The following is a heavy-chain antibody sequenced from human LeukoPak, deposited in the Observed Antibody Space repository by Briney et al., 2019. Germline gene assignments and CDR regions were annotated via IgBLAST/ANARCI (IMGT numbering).Heavy chain of an antibody. D-gene: IGHD5-12*01. CDR1: GGTFSSYA. V-gene: IGHV1-69*06. Sequence: SVKVSCKASGGTFSSYAISWVRQARGQGLEWMGGIIPIFGTANYAQKFQGRVTITADKSTSTAYMELSRLRSDDTAVYYCARDRGYSGYVINWFDPWGQGTLVTVSS. J-gene: IGHJ5*02. CDR3: ARDRGYSGYVINWFDP. CDR2: IIPIFGTA.